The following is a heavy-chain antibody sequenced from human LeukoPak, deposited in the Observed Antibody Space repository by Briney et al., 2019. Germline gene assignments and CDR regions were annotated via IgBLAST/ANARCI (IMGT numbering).Heavy chain of an antibody. CDR3: ARDEYCSSTSCYGAFDI. V-gene: IGHV1-2*02. J-gene: IGHJ3*02. D-gene: IGHD2-2*01. CDR1: GYTFTGYY. Sequence: ASVTVPCKASGYTFTGYYMHWVRQAPGHGLEWMGWINPNSGGTNYAQKFQGRVTMTRDMSISTAYMELSRLISDDTAVYYCARDEYCSSTSCYGAFDIWGQGTMVTVSS. CDR2: INPNSGGT.